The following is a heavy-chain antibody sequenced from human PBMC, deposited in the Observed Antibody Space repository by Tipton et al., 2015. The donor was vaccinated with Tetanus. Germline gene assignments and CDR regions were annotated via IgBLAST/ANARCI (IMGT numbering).Heavy chain of an antibody. D-gene: IGHD1-26*01. CDR1: GASINAGGYL. J-gene: IGHJ4*02. CDR2: IYYTALT. Sequence: LRLSCTVSGASINAGGYLWTWVRQHPGQGLEWIGNIYYTALTSYSPSLNSRVRIAVDTSKNQFSLSLTSVTAADTAVYYCARDGGSYYTDYWGQGTLVTVSS. CDR3: ARDGGSYYTDY. V-gene: IGHV4-31*03.